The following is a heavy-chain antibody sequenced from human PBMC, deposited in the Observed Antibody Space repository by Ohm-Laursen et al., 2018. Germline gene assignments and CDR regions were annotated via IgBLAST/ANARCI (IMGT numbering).Heavy chain of an antibody. CDR3: ARDTGAQGIDY. Sequence: SETLSLTWPISGGAISSYYWSWIRQPAGKGLEWIGRINISGTNYNPSLKSRVTMSVDTSKNQFSLNLSSVTAAGTAVYYCARDTGAQGIDYWGQGTLVTVSS. CDR2: INISGT. J-gene: IGHJ4*02. V-gene: IGHV4-4*07. CDR1: GGAISSYY.